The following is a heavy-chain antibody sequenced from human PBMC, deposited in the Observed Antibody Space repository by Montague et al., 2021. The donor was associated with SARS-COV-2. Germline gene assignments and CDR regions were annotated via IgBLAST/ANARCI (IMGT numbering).Heavy chain of an antibody. CDR1: GGSFTSGYYY. V-gene: IGHV4-61*01. D-gene: IGHD2-2*01. J-gene: IGHJ3*02. CDR3: APAMPAYDVFDI. CDR2: IYNTGRT. Sequence: SETLSLTCTVSGGSFTSGYYYWTWIRQPPGKGLEWIGYIYNTGRTNHNPSLKSRVTISMEPSKSQFSLTVDSVSAADAAVYYCAPAMPAYDVFDIWGQGTMVTVSS.